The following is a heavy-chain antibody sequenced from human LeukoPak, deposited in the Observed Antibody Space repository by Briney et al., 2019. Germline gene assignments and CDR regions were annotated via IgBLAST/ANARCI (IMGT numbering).Heavy chain of an antibody. Sequence: GGSLRLSCAASGFTFSHYWMSWVRQAPGKGLEWVANIKQDGSEKYYVDSVKGRFTISRDNAKNSLYLQMNSLRAEDTAVYYCARIFDSSGYYWGDVFDIWGQGTVVTVSS. V-gene: IGHV3-7*01. CDR1: GFTFSHYW. CDR3: ARIFDSSGYYWGDVFDI. D-gene: IGHD3-22*01. J-gene: IGHJ3*02. CDR2: IKQDGSEK.